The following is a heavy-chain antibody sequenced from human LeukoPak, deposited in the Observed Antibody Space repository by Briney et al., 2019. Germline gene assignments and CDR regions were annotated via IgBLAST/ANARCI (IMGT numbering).Heavy chain of an antibody. J-gene: IGHJ2*01. D-gene: IGHD2-8*01. CDR3: ARSRGYCTNGVCRRYWYFDL. CDR1: GYTFTVYY. Sequence: GASVKVSCKASGYTFTVYYMHWVRQAPGQGLEWMGWINPNSGGTNYAQKFQGRVTMTRDTSTSTAYMELSRLRSDDTAVYYCARSRGYCTNGVCRRYWYFDLWGRGTLVTVSS. V-gene: IGHV1-2*02. CDR2: INPNSGGT.